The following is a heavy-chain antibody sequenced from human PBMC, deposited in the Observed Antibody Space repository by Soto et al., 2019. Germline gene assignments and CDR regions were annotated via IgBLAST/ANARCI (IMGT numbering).Heavy chain of an antibody. Sequence: QVQLVESGGGVVQPGRSLRLSCAASGFIFKNFGMHWVRQAPGKGLEWVAVISYDGSNKYYGDSVKGRFTISRDNPRNTLYLQMNRVRAEETAVYYCAKDASYSGRYYQVVGGQGTLVTVSS. CDR3: AKDASYSGRYYQVV. CDR1: GFIFKNFG. D-gene: IGHD1-26*01. J-gene: IGHJ4*02. CDR2: ISYDGSNK. V-gene: IGHV3-30*18.